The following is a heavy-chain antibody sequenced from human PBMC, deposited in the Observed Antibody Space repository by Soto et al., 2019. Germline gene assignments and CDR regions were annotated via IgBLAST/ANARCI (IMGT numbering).Heavy chain of an antibody. V-gene: IGHV3-15*07. J-gene: IGHJ4*02. CDR2: IKSKINSGTA. Sequence: GESPKISCAASGFIFSNACINWVRQVPGKGLEWVGRIKSKINSGTADYAAPVQGRFAVSRDDSKNMVFLQMNSLKTGDIGLFYFTTDSYISIAVFRFDYWGQGTVVTVSS. D-gene: IGHD2-21*01. CDR3: TTDSYISIAVFRFDY. CDR1: GFIFSNAC.